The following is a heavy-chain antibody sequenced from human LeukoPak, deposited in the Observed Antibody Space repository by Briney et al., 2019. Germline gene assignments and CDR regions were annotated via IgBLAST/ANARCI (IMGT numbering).Heavy chain of an antibody. CDR2: IKSKTDGGTT. V-gene: IGHV3-15*01. Sequence: GGSLRLSCAASGFTFRDYWMSWVRQAPGKGLEWVGRIKSKTDGGTTDYAAPVKGRFTISRDDSKNTLYLQMNSLKTEDTAVYYCTTDRRFLYYFDYWGQGTLVTVSS. J-gene: IGHJ4*02. CDR1: GFTFRDYW. CDR3: TTDRRFLYYFDY. D-gene: IGHD3-3*01.